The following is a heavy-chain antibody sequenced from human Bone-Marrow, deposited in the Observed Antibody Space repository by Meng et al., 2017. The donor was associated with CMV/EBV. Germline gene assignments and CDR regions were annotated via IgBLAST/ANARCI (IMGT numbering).Heavy chain of an antibody. J-gene: IGHJ6*02. D-gene: IGHD4-17*01. CDR3: ARVSGLTGYGDYGIDYYYYGMDV. CDR2: ISYDGSNK. CDR1: GFTFSSYW. V-gene: IGHV3-30*03. Sequence: GESLKISCAASGFTFSSYWMSWVRQAPGKGLEWVAVISYDGSNKYYADSVKGRFTISRDNSKNTLYLQMNSLRAEDTAVYYCARVSGLTGYGDYGIDYYYYGMDVWGQGTTVTVSS.